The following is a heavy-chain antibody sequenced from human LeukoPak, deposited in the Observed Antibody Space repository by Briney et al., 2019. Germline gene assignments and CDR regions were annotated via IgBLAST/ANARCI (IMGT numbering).Heavy chain of an antibody. CDR3: ARFLKTGYWAQYYYFDL. D-gene: IGHD3-9*01. CDR2: ITWNSDNI. Sequence: GGSLRLSCAASGFTFDDYAMHWVRQAPGKGLEWVSGITWNSDNIEYADSVKGRFTISRDNAKNSLYLQMNSLRAEDTAVYYCARFLKTGYWAQYYYFDLWGRGTLVTVSS. J-gene: IGHJ2*01. CDR1: GFTFDDYA. V-gene: IGHV3-9*01.